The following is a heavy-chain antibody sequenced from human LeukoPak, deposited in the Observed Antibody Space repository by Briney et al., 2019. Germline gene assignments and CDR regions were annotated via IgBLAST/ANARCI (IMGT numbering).Heavy chain of an antibody. V-gene: IGHV4-39*01. Sequence: SETLSLTCTVSGGSISYSSYYWGWIRQPPGKGLEWIGSIHYSGSTYYNPSLKSRVTISVDTSKNQFSLKLSSVTAADTAVYYCARAPGKAVISRSSGWNGRAYFDYWGQGTLVTVSS. J-gene: IGHJ4*02. CDR3: ARAPGKAVISRSSGWNGRAYFDY. CDR2: IHYSGST. D-gene: IGHD6-19*01. CDR1: GGSISYSSYY.